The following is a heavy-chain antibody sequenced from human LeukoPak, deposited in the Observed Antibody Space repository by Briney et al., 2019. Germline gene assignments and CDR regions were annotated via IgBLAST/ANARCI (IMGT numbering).Heavy chain of an antibody. CDR3: ARDRPGYDWFDP. J-gene: IGHJ5*02. V-gene: IGHV4-59*12. CDR2: IYYSGST. Sequence: SETLSLTCTVSGGSISSYYWSWIRQPPGKGLEWIGYIYYSGSTNYNPSLKSRVTMSVDTSKNQFSLKLSSVTAADTAVYYCARDRPGYDWFDPWGQGTLVTVSS. D-gene: IGHD6-13*01. CDR1: GGSISSYY.